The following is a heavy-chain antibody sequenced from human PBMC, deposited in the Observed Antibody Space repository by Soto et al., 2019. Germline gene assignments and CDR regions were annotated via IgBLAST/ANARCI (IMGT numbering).Heavy chain of an antibody. CDR3: ARSQPYYYGIDV. Sequence: PGESLKISCKGSAYNFTTYWFAWVRQMPGEGLEWMGIIYPGDSDTRYSPSFQGQVTISADKSINTAYLQWSSLKPSDTAMYDCARSQPYYYGIDVWGQGTTVTVS. CDR2: IYPGDSDT. D-gene: IGHD6-13*01. J-gene: IGHJ6*02. CDR1: AYNFTTYW. V-gene: IGHV5-51*01.